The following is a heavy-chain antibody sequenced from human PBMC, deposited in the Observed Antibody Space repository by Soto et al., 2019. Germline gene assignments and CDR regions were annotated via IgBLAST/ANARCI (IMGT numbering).Heavy chain of an antibody. D-gene: IGHD5-18*01. V-gene: IGHV1-18*01. CDR3: ARDIYGYVDAFDL. CDR2: ISGYSGNT. J-gene: IGHJ3*01. Sequence: AASVRVSCKXSGYTFSSYHINWVRQAPGQGLEWMGWISGYSGNTKYAQKLQGRVTMTTDTSANTGYMELRSLRSDDTAVYYCARDIYGYVDAFDLWGQGTMVTVSS. CDR1: GYTFSSYH.